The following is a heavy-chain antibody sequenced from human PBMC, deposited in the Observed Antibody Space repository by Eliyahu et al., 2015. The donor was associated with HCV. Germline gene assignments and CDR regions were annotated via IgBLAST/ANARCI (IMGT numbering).Heavy chain of an antibody. CDR2: IHXSXGT. Sequence: QVQLQESGPGLVKPSETLSLTCTVSGXSXTTYYGXWXRQPPGKGLEWIGYIHXSXGTNYNPSLKSRVTISLDTSKNQFSLNLTSVTAADTAVYYCASGGGGIAVAGTGGWFDPWGQGTLVTVSS. J-gene: IGHJ5*02. CDR1: GXSXTTYY. D-gene: IGHD6-19*01. V-gene: IGHV4-59*01. CDR3: ASGGGGIAVAGTGGWFDP.